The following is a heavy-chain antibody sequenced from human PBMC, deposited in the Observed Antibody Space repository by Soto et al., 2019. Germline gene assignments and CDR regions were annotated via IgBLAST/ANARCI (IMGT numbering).Heavy chain of an antibody. D-gene: IGHD2-2*01. Sequence: QLTLKESGPTLVKPTQTLTLTCTVSGFSLSSDGVGVAWIRQPPGKAREWLALIYWYDDKRYSPSLKTTLTIFKNTSKNPGVPTRTNMDPVATATYYCAHAYGGTSWPKDAGDVWGQGTVVTFYS. CDR3: AHAYGGTSWPKDAGDV. CDR1: GFSLSSDGVG. CDR2: IYWYDDK. V-gene: IGHV2-5*01. J-gene: IGHJ3*01.